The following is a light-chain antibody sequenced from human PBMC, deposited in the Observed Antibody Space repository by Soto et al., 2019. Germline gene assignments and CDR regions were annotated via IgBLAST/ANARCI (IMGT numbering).Light chain of an antibody. CDR1: QSVSNRY. J-gene: IGKJ4*01. V-gene: IGKV3-20*01. CDR3: QQYGSTPLT. CDR2: RAS. Sequence: EIVLTQSPGTLSLSPGERATLSCRAGQSVSNRYLAWYQQKPGQAPRRLIYRASTRTTDIPDRFSGSGSGTDFTLTISRLEPEDFAVYYCQQYGSTPLTFGGGTKVEIK.